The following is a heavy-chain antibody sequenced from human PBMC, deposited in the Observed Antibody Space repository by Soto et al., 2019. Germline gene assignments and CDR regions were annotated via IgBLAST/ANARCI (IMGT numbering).Heavy chain of an antibody. V-gene: IGHV3-23*01. J-gene: IGHJ4*02. Sequence: EVQLLESGGGLVQPGGSLRLSCAAPGFTFSSFGMNWVRQAPGKGLEWVSLISDSGGSTYHADSVKGRFTISRDNSKNTLYLQMNSLRAEDTAVYYCAKAATITTLYNFDFWGQGTLVTVSS. CDR2: ISDSGGST. CDR1: GFTFSSFG. CDR3: AKAATITTLYNFDF. D-gene: IGHD4-4*01.